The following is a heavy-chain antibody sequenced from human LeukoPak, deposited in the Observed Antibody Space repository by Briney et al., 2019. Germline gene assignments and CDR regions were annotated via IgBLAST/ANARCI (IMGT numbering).Heavy chain of an antibody. D-gene: IGHD6-13*01. CDR2: IRSSGGST. CDR3: ARSSIAAAGYAGWFDP. V-gene: IGHV3-64*01. J-gene: IGHJ5*02. CDR1: GFTFSSYA. Sequence: GGSLRLSCAASGFTFSSYAVHWVRPAPGEGLEYVSAIRSSGGSTYYANYVKGTFTIPRDNSKNTLYLQMGSLRAEDIAVYYCARSSIAAAGYAGWFDPWGQGTLVTVSS.